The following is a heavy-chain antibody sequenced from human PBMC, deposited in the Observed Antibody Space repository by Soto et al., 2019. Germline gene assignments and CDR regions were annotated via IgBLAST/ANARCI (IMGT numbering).Heavy chain of an antibody. J-gene: IGHJ6*02. CDR1: GYTFTIYA. D-gene: IGHD6-6*01. CDR2: INAGNGNT. Sequence: ASVKVSFKASGYTFTIYAIHWVRQAPGQRLEWMGWINAGNGNTKYSQKLQGRVTITRDTSASTTYMELGSLRSEDTAVYYCARDELVRYYYYALDDWGQGTTVTVSS. V-gene: IGHV1-3*01. CDR3: ARDELVRYYYYALDD.